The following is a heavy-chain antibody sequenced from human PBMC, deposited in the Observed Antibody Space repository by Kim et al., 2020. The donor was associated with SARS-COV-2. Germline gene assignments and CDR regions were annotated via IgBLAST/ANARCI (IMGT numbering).Heavy chain of an antibody. Sequence: SETLSLTCAVYGGSFSGYYWSWIRQPPGKGLEWIGEINHSGSTNYNPSLKSRVTISVDTSKNQFSLKLGSVTAADTAVYYCARDGRRPHVVVPAAIRGGMGGRFDPWGQGTLVTVSS. D-gene: IGHD2-2*02. J-gene: IGHJ5*02. CDR1: GGSFSGYY. V-gene: IGHV4-34*01. CDR2: INHSGST. CDR3: ARDGRRPHVVVPAAIRGGMGGRFDP.